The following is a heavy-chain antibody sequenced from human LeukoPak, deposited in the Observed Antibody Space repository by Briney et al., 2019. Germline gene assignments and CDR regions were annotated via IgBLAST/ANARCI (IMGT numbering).Heavy chain of an antibody. J-gene: IGHJ4*02. D-gene: IGHD2-21*01. V-gene: IGHV4-39*07. CDR3: ARGGDGIVVVPALDY. Sequence: SETLSLTCTVSGGSISSSSYYWGWIRQPPGKGLEWIGSIYHSGSTYYNPSLKSRVTISVDTSKNQFSLKLSSVAAADTAVYYCARGGDGIVVVPALDYWGQGTLVTVSS. CDR2: IYHSGST. CDR1: GGSISSSSYY.